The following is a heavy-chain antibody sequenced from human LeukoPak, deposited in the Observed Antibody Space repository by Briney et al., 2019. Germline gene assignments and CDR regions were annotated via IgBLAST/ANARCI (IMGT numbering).Heavy chain of an antibody. CDR2: IKSKTDGGTT. CDR1: GFTFTNAW. D-gene: IGHD1-1*01. J-gene: IGHJ5*02. Sequence: GGSLRLSCAASGFTFTNAWMSWVRQAPGKGLEWVGRIKSKTDGGTTDYAAPVKGRFTISRDDSKNTLYLQMNSLRGEDTAVYYCAKDNDALASPGHPWGQGTLVTVSS. CDR3: AKDNDALASPGHP. V-gene: IGHV3-15*01.